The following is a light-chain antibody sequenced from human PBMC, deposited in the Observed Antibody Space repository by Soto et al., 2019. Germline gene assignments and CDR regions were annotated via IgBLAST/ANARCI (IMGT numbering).Light chain of an antibody. CDR3: QQLNTFPVT. CDR1: QGISRY. J-gene: IGKJ4*01. V-gene: IGKV1-9*01. CDR2: AAS. Sequence: QLTQSPSSLSASVGDSVTITCRASQGISRYLSWYQQKPGRAPKLLISAASTLQSGVPARFSGSGSGTDFTLSITSLQPEDFATYYCQQLNTFPVTFGGGTKVEIK.